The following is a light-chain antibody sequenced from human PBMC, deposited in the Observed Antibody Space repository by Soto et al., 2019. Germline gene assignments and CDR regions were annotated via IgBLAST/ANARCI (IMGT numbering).Light chain of an antibody. J-gene: IGKJ4*01. V-gene: IGKV1-39*01. CDR3: QQSHNAPLT. Sequence: DIRMTQSPSSLSASVGDRVTLTCRASEDIISYLNWYQHKPGRAPTVLVYGATNLPSGVPSRFSGSGSGTEFTLTISSLQPEDFATYYCQQSHNAPLTFGGGTKVE. CDR2: GAT. CDR1: EDIISY.